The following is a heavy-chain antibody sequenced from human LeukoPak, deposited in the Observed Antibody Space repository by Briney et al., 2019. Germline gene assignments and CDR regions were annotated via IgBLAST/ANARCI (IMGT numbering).Heavy chain of an antibody. CDR3: ARSGPRELSTCFDY. D-gene: IGHD1-26*01. Sequence: SETLSLTCTVSGGSISSYYWSWIRQPAGKGLEWIGRIYTSGSTNYNPSLKSRVTISVDTSKNQFSLQLNSVTPEDTAVYYCARSGPRELSTCFDYWGQGTLVTVSS. V-gene: IGHV4-4*07. J-gene: IGHJ4*02. CDR2: IYTSGST. CDR1: GGSISSYY.